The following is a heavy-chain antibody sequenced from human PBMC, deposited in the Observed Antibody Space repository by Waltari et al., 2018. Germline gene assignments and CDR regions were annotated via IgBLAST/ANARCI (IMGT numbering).Heavy chain of an antibody. CDR1: GGSLSRSNDY. V-gene: IGHV4-39*07. CDR2: IYYTGNT. D-gene: IGHD3-10*01. J-gene: IGHJ4*02. CDR3: ARGVTYGDYFDY. Sequence: QLQLQESGPGLVKPSETLSLTCTASGGSLSRSNDYWVWLRQPPGKGLEWIASIYYTGNTQYNSPLKSRFTISVDTFKNRFSLKLTSVTAADTAMYYCARGVTYGDYFDYWGQGTLLTVSS.